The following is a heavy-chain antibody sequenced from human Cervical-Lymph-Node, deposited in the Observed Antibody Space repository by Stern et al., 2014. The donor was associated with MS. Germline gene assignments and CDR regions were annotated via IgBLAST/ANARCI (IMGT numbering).Heavy chain of an antibody. CDR3: ARGAGDNWFDP. V-gene: IGHV1-69*06. Sequence: MQLVQSGADVKKPGSSVRVSCKASGDISWLRQAPGQGLEWWGGIIRHVGTAPYTQRSQGRLTITADRSTNTTYMKLSSLRSDDTAIYYCARGAGDNWFDPWGQGTLVSVSS. J-gene: IGHJ5*02. D-gene: IGHD3-10*01. CDR1: GD. CDR2: IIRHVGTA.